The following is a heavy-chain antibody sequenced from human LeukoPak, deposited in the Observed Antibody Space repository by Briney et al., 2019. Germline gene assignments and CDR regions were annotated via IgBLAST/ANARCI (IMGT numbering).Heavy chain of an antibody. CDR1: GGSISNYY. D-gene: IGHD5-12*01. Sequence: SETLSLTCTVSGGSISNYYWSWIRQPPGKGLEWIGYIYYTGNTNYNPSLKSRVTISVDTSKNRFSLKLSSVTAADTAVYYCARDSGTNGGAFDYWGQGTLVTVSS. CDR3: ARDSGTNGGAFDY. J-gene: IGHJ4*02. V-gene: IGHV4-59*01. CDR2: IYYTGNT.